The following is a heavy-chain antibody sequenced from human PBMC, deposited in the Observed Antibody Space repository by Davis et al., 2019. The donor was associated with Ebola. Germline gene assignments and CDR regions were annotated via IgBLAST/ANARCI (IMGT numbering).Heavy chain of an antibody. CDR3: ARYLTFSSSWEHYFDY. Sequence: GGSLRLSCAASGFTFSDYYMSWIRQAPGKGLEWVSYISSSGSTIYYADSVKGRFTISRDNTKNSLYLQMNSLRAEDTAVYYCARYLTFSSSWEHYFDYWGQGTLVTVSS. D-gene: IGHD6-13*01. J-gene: IGHJ4*02. CDR2: ISSSGSTI. V-gene: IGHV3-11*01. CDR1: GFTFSDYY.